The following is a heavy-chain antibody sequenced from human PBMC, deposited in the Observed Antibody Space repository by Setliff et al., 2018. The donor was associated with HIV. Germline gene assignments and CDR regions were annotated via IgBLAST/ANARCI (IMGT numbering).Heavy chain of an antibody. J-gene: IGHJ4*02. CDR3: VRDGSRQRPSGMAD. V-gene: IGHV3-7*01. D-gene: IGHD2-15*01. Sequence: GGSLRLSCAASGLTFSSYWMGWVRQAPGKGLEWVANTNEDGSEQYYVDSVKGRFTISRDNAKNSLYLQMNSLRVEDTAVYYCVRDGSRQRPSGMADWGQGTKVTVS. CDR2: TNEDGSEQ. CDR1: GLTFSSYW.